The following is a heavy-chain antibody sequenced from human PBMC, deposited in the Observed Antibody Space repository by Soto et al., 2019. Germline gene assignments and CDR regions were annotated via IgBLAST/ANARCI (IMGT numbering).Heavy chain of an antibody. CDR3: ARSVAVPGAHIGY. CDR1: GGSISDPF. CDR2: VYYTGST. J-gene: IGHJ4*02. Sequence: SETLSLPCSACGGSISDPFSRWMRQTLGKGPEWLGYVYYTGSTNYSPSLMSRVSISVDTSKNEFSLRRSSVTAADTAVYFCARSVAVPGAHIGYWGQGTQVTVSS. V-gene: IGHV4-59*11. D-gene: IGHD6-13*01.